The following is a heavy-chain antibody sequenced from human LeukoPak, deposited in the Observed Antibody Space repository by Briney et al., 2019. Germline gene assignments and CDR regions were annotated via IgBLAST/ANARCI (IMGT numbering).Heavy chain of an antibody. J-gene: IGHJ4*02. CDR1: GDSITSNY. V-gene: IGHV4-34*01. CDR3: ARDIDY. Sequence: SETLSLTCTVSGDSITSNYWSWIRQPPGKGLEWIGEINHSGSTNYNPSLKSRVTISVDTSKNQFSLKLSSVTAADTAVYYCARDIDYWGQGTLVTVSS. CDR2: INHSGST.